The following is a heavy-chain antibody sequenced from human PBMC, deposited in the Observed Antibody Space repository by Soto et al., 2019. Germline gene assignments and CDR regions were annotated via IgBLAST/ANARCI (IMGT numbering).Heavy chain of an antibody. D-gene: IGHD1-26*01. J-gene: IGHJ4*02. V-gene: IGHV3-30*03. CDR1: GFTFGDFG. Sequence: GGSLRLSCAASGFTFGDFGIHWVRQAPGKGLGWVADISNDGSRKYYAGSVQGRFTISRDNSKNTVYLQMDSLRTEDTAVYFCARGCSGGTNCFYFDFWGQGILVTVSS. CDR3: ARGCSGGTNCFYFDF. CDR2: ISNDGSRK.